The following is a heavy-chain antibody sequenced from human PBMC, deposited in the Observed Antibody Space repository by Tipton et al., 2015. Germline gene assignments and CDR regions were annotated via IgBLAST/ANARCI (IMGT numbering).Heavy chain of an antibody. D-gene: IGHD3-16*01. CDR2: IYTSGNT. CDR1: GASMSSSY. J-gene: IGHJ6*02. Sequence: TLSLTCTVSGASMSSSYWSWIRQPAGKGLEWIGRIYTSGNTMYTPSLKSRVTMSVDTSKNQFSLKGTSVTAADTAVYYCAREPLMLGGLRYAMDVWGQGTTVTVSS. V-gene: IGHV4-4*07. CDR3: AREPLMLGGLRYAMDV.